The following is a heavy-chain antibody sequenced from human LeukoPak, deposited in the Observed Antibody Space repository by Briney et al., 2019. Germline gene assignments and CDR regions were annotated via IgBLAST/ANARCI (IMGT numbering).Heavy chain of an antibody. CDR1: GYTFTSYG. D-gene: IGHD3-10*01. J-gene: IGHJ4*02. CDR3: ARDTMVRGVIIIFPLFDY. V-gene: IGHV1-18*01. Sequence: ASVKVSCKASGYTFTSYGISWVRQAPGQGLEWMGWIGAYNGNTNYAQKLQGRVTMTTDTSTSTAYMELRSLRSDDTAVYYCARDTMVRGVIIIFPLFDYWGQGTLVTVSS. CDR2: IGAYNGNT.